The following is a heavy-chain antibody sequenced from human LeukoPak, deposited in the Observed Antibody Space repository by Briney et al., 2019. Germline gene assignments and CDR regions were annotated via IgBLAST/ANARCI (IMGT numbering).Heavy chain of an antibody. CDR3: VKDSGY. CDR1: GYSISSGYY. J-gene: IGHJ4*02. V-gene: IGHV4-38-2*02. CDR2: IYHSGST. D-gene: IGHD6-25*01. Sequence: PTQTLSLTCTVSGYSISSGYYWGGSRQPPGKGLEWIGSIYHSGSTYYNPSLKSRFTISVDTSKNQFSLKLSSVTAADTAVYYCVKDSGYWGQGTLVTVSA.